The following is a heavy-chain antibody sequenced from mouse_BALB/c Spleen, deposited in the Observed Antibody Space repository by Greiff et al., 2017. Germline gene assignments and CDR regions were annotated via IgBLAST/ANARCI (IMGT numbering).Heavy chain of an antibody. J-gene: IGHJ3*01. CDR3: ARGRGGYYEGWFAY. CDR2: IDPANGNT. D-gene: IGHD2-3*01. V-gene: IGHV14-3*02. CDR1: GFNIKDTY. Sequence: DVKLVESGAELVKPGASVKLSCTASGFNIKDTYMHWVKQRPEQGLEWIGRIDPANGNTKYDPKFQGKATITADTSSNTAYLQLSSLTSEDTAVYYCARGRGGYYEGWFAYWGQGTLVTVSA.